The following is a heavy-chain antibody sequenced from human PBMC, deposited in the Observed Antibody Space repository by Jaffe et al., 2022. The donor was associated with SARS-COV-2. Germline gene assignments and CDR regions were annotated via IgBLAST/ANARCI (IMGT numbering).Heavy chain of an antibody. CDR3: ARNLLGSDVFDI. J-gene: IGHJ3*02. CDR1: GGSISSGGHY. Sequence: QVQLQESGPGLVKPSQSLSLTCTVSGGSISSGGHYWGWIRQHPGKGLEWIGYIYYSGSTYYTPSLKSRVTISVDTSKNQFSLKLNSVTAADTAVYYCARNLLGSDVFDIWGQGTMVTISS. D-gene: IGHD2-21*01. V-gene: IGHV4-31*03. CDR2: IYYSGST.